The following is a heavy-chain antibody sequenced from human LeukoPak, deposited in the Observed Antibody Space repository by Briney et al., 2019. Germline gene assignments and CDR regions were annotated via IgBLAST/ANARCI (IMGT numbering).Heavy chain of an antibody. J-gene: IGHJ6*02. CDR1: GFTFSSYG. Sequence: QSGGSLRLSCAASGFTFSSYGMHWVRQAPGKGLEWVAVISYDGSNKYYADSVKGRFTISRDNSKNTLYLQMNSLRAEDTAVYYCAKDLRHSRYSGYDDKGRDYYYYGMDVWGQGTTVTVSS. CDR2: ISYDGSNK. V-gene: IGHV3-30*18. CDR3: AKDLRHSRYSGYDDKGRDYYYYGMDV. D-gene: IGHD5-12*01.